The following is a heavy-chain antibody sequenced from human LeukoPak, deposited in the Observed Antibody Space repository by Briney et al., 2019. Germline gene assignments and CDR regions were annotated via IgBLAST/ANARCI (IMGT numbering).Heavy chain of an antibody. J-gene: IGHJ3*02. Sequence: ASVKVSCKASGYTFTSYDINWVRQAPGQGLEWMGWINTNTGNPTYAQGFTGRFVFSLDTSASTAYLQISSLNAEDTVVYYCARGGTTGPDHDAFDIWGQGTMVTVSS. V-gene: IGHV7-4-1*02. CDR1: GYTFTSYD. CDR3: ARGGTTGPDHDAFDI. D-gene: IGHD1-1*01. CDR2: INTNTGNP.